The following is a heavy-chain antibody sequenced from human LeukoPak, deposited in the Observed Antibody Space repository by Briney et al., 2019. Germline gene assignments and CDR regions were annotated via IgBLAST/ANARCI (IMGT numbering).Heavy chain of an antibody. CDR2: ISYGGSNK. J-gene: IGHJ6*02. CDR1: GFTVSSNY. V-gene: IGHV3-30-3*01. CDR3: ARSLVTAIRDGMDV. Sequence: GGSLRLSCAASGFTVSSNYMSWVRQAPGKGLEWVAVISYGGSNKYYADSVKGRFTISRDNSKETLYVQMNSLRAEDTAVYYCARSLVTAIRDGMDVWGQGTTVTVSS. D-gene: IGHD2-21*02.